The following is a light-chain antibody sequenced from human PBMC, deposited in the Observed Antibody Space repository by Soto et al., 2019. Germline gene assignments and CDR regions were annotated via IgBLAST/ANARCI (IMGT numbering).Light chain of an antibody. CDR3: QQYFNTPLT. Sequence: DIVMTQSPDSLAVSLGERATINCRSSQSIFHSANNKNYLAWYQQKPGQPPKLLISWVSTRDSGVPGRFSGTGSGATFTLTINSLQAEDVAVYYCQQYFNTPLTFGGGTKVEIK. CDR2: WVS. J-gene: IGKJ4*01. CDR1: QSIFHSANNKNY. V-gene: IGKV4-1*01.